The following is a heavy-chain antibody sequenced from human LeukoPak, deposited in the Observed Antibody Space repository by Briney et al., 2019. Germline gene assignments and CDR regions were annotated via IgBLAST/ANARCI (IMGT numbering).Heavy chain of an antibody. D-gene: IGHD5-12*01. Sequence: PGGSLRLSCAASGFSFSKFWMSWVRQAPGKGLEWLAMISHDGSQKFYVDSVKGRFTISRDNAKNSLYLQMNSLRAEDTAVYYCVRDSSPRHSGYDWVYWGQGILVTVSS. CDR1: GFSFSKFW. CDR2: ISHDGSQK. V-gene: IGHV3-7*01. J-gene: IGHJ4*02. CDR3: VRDSSPRHSGYDWVY.